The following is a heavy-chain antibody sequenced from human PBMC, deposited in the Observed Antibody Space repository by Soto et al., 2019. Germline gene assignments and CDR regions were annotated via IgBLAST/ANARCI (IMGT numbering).Heavy chain of an antibody. V-gene: IGHV4-59*01. Sequence: SETLSLTCTVSGGSISSYYWSWIRQPPGKGLEWIGYIYYSGSTNYNPSLKSRVTISVDTSKNQFSLKLSSVTAADTAVYYCARGFAGWAAAAPYYFDYWGQGTLVTVSS. CDR2: IYYSGST. J-gene: IGHJ4*02. CDR3: ARGFAGWAAAAPYYFDY. CDR1: GGSISSYY. D-gene: IGHD6-13*01.